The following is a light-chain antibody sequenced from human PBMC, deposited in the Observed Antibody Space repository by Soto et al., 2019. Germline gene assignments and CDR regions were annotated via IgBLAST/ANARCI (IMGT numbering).Light chain of an antibody. CDR2: DGS. CDR1: SRDIGSYNL. J-gene: IGLJ3*02. Sequence: QSALTQPASVSGSPGQSIIISCTGTSRDIGSYNLVSWYQQHPGKAPKLVIYDGSKRPSGVSNRFSGSKAYNTAALTISGLQAEDEADYYCCSYGDENTLVFGGGTKLTVL. CDR3: CSYGDENTLV. V-gene: IGLV2-23*01.